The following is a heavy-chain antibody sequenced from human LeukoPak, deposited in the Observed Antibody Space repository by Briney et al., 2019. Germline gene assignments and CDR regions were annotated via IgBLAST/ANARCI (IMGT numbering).Heavy chain of an antibody. Sequence: YPGGSLRLSCAASIFTFSNYAMHWVRQAPGKGLEWVAVISYDGSNKYYADSVKGRFTISRDNSKNTLSLQMNSLRAEDTAVYYCVREKLTTNFFVDYWGQGTLVTVSS. CDR1: IFTFSNYA. V-gene: IGHV3-30-3*01. D-gene: IGHD4-17*01. CDR2: ISYDGSNK. CDR3: VREKLTTNFFVDY. J-gene: IGHJ4*02.